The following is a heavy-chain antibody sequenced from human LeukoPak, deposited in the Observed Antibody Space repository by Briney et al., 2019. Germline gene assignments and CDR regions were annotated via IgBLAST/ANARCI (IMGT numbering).Heavy chain of an antibody. CDR2: ISGSSSYI. CDR1: GFTFSSYS. CDR3: ARDSPGGTTNWFDP. J-gene: IGHJ5*02. Sequence: GGSLRLSCAASGFTFSSYSMNWVRQAPGKGLEWVSSISGSSSYIYYADSVKGRFTISRDNAKNSLYLQMNSLRAEDTAVYYCARDSPGGTTNWFDPWGQGTLVTVSS. D-gene: IGHD3-16*01. V-gene: IGHV3-21*01.